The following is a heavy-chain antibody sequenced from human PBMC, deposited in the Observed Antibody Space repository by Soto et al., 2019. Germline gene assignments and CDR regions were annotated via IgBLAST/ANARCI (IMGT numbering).Heavy chain of an antibody. J-gene: IGHJ4*02. Sequence: LSLTCTVSGGSISSSSYYWGWIRQPPGKGLEWIGSIYYSGSTYYNPSLKSRVTISVDTSKNQFSLKLSSVTAADTAVYYCARQVSYSSGWFDYWGQGTLVTVSS. D-gene: IGHD6-19*01. CDR2: IYYSGST. V-gene: IGHV4-39*01. CDR3: ARQVSYSSGWFDY. CDR1: GGSISSSSYY.